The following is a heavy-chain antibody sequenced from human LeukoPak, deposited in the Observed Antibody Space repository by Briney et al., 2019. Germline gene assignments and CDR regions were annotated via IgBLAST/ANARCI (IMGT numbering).Heavy chain of an antibody. CDR2: ISYDGSNK. CDR3: ARERQDTILHSGAFDI. V-gene: IGHV3-30-3*01. J-gene: IGHJ3*02. D-gene: IGHD2-21*01. CDR1: GFTFNGYA. Sequence: GGSLRLSCAASGFTFNGYAIHWVRQAPGKGLQWVAVISYDGSNKYYADSVKGRFTISRDNSKNTLYLQMNSLRAEDTAVYFCARERQDTILHSGAFDIWGQGTMVTVSS.